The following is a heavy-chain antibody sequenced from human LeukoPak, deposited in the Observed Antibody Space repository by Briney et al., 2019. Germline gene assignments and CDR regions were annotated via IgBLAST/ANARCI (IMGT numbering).Heavy chain of an antibody. J-gene: IGHJ4*02. CDR2: IYTSGST. D-gene: IGHD5-12*01. CDR1: GDSISRYY. CDR3: ARGGGRGYSGYDPYYFDY. Sequence: SETLSLTCTVSGDSISRYYWSWIRQPAGKGLEWIGRIYTSGSTNYNPSLKSRVTMSVDTSKNQFSLKLSSVTAADTAVYYCARGGGRGYSGYDPYYFDYWGQGTLVTVSS. V-gene: IGHV4-4*07.